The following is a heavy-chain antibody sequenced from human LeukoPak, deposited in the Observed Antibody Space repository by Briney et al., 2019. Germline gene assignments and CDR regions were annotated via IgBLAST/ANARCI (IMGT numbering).Heavy chain of an antibody. Sequence: ASVKVSCKASGYTFTSNYMHWVRQAPGQGPEWMGVISPSGGSTTYAQKFQGRVTLTRDMSTSTDYLELSSLRSDDTAVYYCARDWFSYYDSSGYYELGSFDYWGQGTLVTVSS. CDR3: ARDWFSYYDSSGYYELGSFDY. CDR2: ISPSGGST. J-gene: IGHJ4*02. D-gene: IGHD3-22*01. CDR1: GYTFTSNY. V-gene: IGHV1-46*01.